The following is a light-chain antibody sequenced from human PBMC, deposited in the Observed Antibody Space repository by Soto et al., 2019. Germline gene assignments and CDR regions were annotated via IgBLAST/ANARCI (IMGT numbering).Light chain of an antibody. CDR1: QSVSSN. J-gene: IGKJ1*01. CDR2: GAS. CDR3: QQYGSSPRT. V-gene: IGKV3-20*01. Sequence: EILMTQSPATLSVSPGARATLSCRASQSVSSNLAWYQHKPGQAPRLLIYGASPRATGIPGRFSGSGSGTDFTLTISRLEPEDFAVYYCQQYGSSPRTFGQGTKVDI.